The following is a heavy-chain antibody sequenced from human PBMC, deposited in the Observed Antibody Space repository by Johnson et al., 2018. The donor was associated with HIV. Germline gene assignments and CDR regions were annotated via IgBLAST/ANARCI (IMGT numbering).Heavy chain of an antibody. CDR2: ISSSGDII. V-gene: IGHV3-11*04. D-gene: IGHD4-17*01. Sequence: QVQLVESGGGLVKPGGSLRLSCAASGFTFSDYYMTWIRQAPGKGLEWLSFISSSGDIIRYADSVKGRFTISRDNAKNSLILQRNSLRDEDTAVYYCARRTVTALFDIWGQGTLVTVSS. J-gene: IGHJ3*02. CDR1: GFTFSDYY. CDR3: ARRTVTALFDI.